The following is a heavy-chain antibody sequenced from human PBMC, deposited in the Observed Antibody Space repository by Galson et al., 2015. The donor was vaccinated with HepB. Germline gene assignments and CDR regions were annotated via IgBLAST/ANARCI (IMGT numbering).Heavy chain of an antibody. CDR2: INSDGSST. CDR1: GFTFSSYW. CDR3: AREVVDIRGMDV. D-gene: IGHD5-12*01. J-gene: IGHJ6*02. Sequence: SLRLSCAASGFTFSSYWMHWVRQAPGKGLVWVSRINSDGSSTSYADSVKGRFTISRDNAKNTLYLQMNSLRAEDTAVYYCAREVVDIRGMDVWGQGTTVTVSS. V-gene: IGHV3-74*01.